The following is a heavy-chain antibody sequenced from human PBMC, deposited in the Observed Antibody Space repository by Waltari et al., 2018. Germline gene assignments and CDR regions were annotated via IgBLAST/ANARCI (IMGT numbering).Heavy chain of an antibody. D-gene: IGHD3-9*01. CDR2: FYHSGST. CDR1: GGSISSGGYS. V-gene: IGHV4-30-2*01. J-gene: IGHJ4*02. CDR3: ARVNRVLTYFDNPAYYFDY. Sequence: QLQLQESGSGLVKPSQTLSLTCAVSGGSISSGGYSWSWIRQPPGKGLEWIGYFYHSGSTYYNPSLNSRVTISVDRSKNQFSLKLSSVTAADTAVYYCARVNRVLTYFDNPAYYFDYWGQGTLVTVSS.